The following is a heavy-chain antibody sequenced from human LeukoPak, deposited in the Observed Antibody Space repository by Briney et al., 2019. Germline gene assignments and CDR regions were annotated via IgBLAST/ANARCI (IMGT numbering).Heavy chain of an antibody. V-gene: IGHV3-21*01. CDR3: ARDMRFYDSRGYYYFLDY. CDR2: ITGSSNHA. D-gene: IGHD3-22*01. Sequence: GGSLRLSCAASGFALSRYGMTWVRQAPGKGLEWVSSITGSSNHAYYADSLKGRFTISRDDAKNSLYLQMNSLRVEDTAVYYCARDMRFYDSRGYYYFLDYWGQGTLVTVSS. CDR1: GFALSRYG. J-gene: IGHJ4*02.